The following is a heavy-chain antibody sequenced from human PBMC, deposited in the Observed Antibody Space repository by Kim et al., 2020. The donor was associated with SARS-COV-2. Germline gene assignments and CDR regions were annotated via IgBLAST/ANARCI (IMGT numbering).Heavy chain of an antibody. D-gene: IGHD3-16*01. CDR1: GGSFSGYY. CDR2: INHSGST. Sequence: SETLSLTCAVYGGSFSGYYWSWIRQPPGKGLEWIGEINHSGSTNYNPSLKSRVTISVDTSKNQFSLKLSSVTAADTAVYYCARGVGDGYNGFYYYYYGMDVWGQGTTVTVSS. V-gene: IGHV4-34*01. CDR3: ARGVGDGYNGFYYYYYGMDV. J-gene: IGHJ6*02.